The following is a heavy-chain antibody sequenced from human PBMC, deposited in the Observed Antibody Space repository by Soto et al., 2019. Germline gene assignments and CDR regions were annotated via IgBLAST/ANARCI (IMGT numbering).Heavy chain of an antibody. D-gene: IGHD3-3*01. CDR1: GGSISSSSYY. CDR3: ARRATPITIFGVVIYHLHYFDH. V-gene: IGHV4-39*01. Sequence: XETLSLTCAVAGGSISSSSYYWGWIRQPPGRGLEWIGSIYYSGSTYYNPSLKSRVTISVDTSKNQFSLKLSSVTAADTAVYYCARRATPITIFGVVIYHLHYFDHWGQGTLVTVSS. J-gene: IGHJ4*02. CDR2: IYYSGST.